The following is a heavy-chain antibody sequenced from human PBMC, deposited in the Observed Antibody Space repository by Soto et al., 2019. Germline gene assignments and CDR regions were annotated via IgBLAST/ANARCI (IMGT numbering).Heavy chain of an antibody. CDR2: INPNSGGT. D-gene: IGHD3-3*01. V-gene: IGHV1-2*04. CDR1: GYTFTGYY. J-gene: IGHJ4*02. Sequence: ASVKVSCKASGYTFTGYYMHWVRQAHGQGLEWMGWINPNSGGTNYAQKFQGWVTMTRDTSISTAYMVLSRLRSDDTAVYYCGRSGFWSGYPQYYFDYWGQGTLVTVSS. CDR3: GRSGFWSGYPQYYFDY.